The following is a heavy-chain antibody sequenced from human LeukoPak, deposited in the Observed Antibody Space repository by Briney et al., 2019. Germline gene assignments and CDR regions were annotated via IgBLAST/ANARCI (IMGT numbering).Heavy chain of an antibody. V-gene: IGHV1-18*01. CDR2: ISAYNGNT. J-gene: IGHJ3*02. Sequence: ASVKVSCQASGYTFTSYGISWVRQAPGQGLEWMGWISAYNGNTNYAQKLQGRVTMTTDTSTSTAYMELRSLRSDDTAVYYCARVYSGYGKDIDRAFDIWGQGTMVTVSS. CDR1: GYTFTSYG. CDR3: ARVYSGYGKDIDRAFDI. D-gene: IGHD5-12*01.